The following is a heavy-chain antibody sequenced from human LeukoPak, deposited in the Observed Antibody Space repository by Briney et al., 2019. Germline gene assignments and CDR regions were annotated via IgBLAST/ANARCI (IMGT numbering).Heavy chain of an antibody. CDR2: IYYSGST. J-gene: IGHJ4*02. CDR1: GGSISSYY. V-gene: IGHV4-59*01. D-gene: IGHD3-22*01. Sequence: SETLSLTCTVSGGSISSYYWSWIRQPPGKGLEWIGYIYYSGSTNYNPSLKSRVTISVDTSKNQFSLKLSSVTAADTAVYYCARGRTYYYDSSGYYFDYWGRGTLVTVSS. CDR3: ARGRTYYYDSSGYYFDY.